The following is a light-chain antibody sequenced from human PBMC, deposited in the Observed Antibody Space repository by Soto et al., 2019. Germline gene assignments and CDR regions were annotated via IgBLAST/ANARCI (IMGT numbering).Light chain of an antibody. CDR2: RVS. Sequence: DIQMTQSPSTLSASVGDRVTITCWASQSVDTWLAWYQQKAGTAPKVLISRVSNLESGVPSRFSGSGFGTEFTLIISSLQPDDFATYYCQQYHTYWTFGQGTKVEVK. CDR3: QQYHTYWT. V-gene: IGKV1-5*03. CDR1: QSVDTW. J-gene: IGKJ1*01.